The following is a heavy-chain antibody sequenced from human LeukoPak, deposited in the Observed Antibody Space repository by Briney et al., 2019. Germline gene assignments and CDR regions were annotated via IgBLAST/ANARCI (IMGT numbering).Heavy chain of an antibody. CDR3: ARHTYCLGGSCHVDN. Sequence: PSGTLSLTCAVSGYSINSGYYWGWIRQPPGKGLEWIGSISQSGSTYYRASLKSRVTISMDTSKNQFYLKLRSVTAADTAVYYCARHTYCLGGSCHVDNWGQGTLVTVSS. CDR2: ISQSGST. D-gene: IGHD2-15*01. J-gene: IGHJ4*02. V-gene: IGHV4-38-2*01. CDR1: GYSINSGYY.